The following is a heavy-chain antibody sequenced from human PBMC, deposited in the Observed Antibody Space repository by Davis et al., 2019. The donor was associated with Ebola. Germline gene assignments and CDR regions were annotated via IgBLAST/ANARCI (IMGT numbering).Heavy chain of an antibody. Sequence: PGGSLRLSCAASGFTFSSYGMHWVRQAPGKGLEWVAVIWYDGSNKYYADSVKGRFTISRDNSKNTLYLQMNSLRAEDTAVYYCARDDITMVRGVFDYWGQGTLVTVSS. J-gene: IGHJ4*02. V-gene: IGHV3-33*01. CDR2: IWYDGSNK. D-gene: IGHD3-10*01. CDR3: ARDDITMVRGVFDY. CDR1: GFTFSSYG.